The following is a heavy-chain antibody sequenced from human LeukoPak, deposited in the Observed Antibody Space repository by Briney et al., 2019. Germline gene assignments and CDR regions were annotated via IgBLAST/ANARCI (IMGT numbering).Heavy chain of an antibody. J-gene: IGHJ4*02. Sequence: GRSLRLSCAASGFTFDDYAMHWVRQAPGKGLEWVSGISWNSGSIGYADSVKGRFTVSRDNAKNSLYLQMNSLRAEDTALYYCAKREEYSRSRGPIDYWGQGTLVTVSS. V-gene: IGHV3-9*01. D-gene: IGHD6-6*01. CDR2: ISWNSGSI. CDR1: GFTFDDYA. CDR3: AKREEYSRSRGPIDY.